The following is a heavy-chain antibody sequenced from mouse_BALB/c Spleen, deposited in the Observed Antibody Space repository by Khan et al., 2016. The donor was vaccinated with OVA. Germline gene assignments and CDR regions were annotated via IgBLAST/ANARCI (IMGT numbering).Heavy chain of an antibody. D-gene: IGHD2-4*01. V-gene: IGHV3-2*02. CDR2: INYSGNT. J-gene: IGHJ3*01. Sequence: EVQLQESGPGLVKPSQSLSLTCTVTGYSITSEYAWNWIRHFPGNKLEGMGYINYSGNTRYNPSLKSRISITRDTSKNQFFLQLNSVTTEDTATYYCTRKDYYDYDPFPYWGQGTLVTVSA. CDR3: TRKDYYDYDPFPY. CDR1: GYSITSEYA.